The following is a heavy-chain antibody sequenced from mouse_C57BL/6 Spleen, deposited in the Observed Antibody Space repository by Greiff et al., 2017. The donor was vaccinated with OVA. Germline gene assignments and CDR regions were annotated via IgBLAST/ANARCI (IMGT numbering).Heavy chain of an antibody. V-gene: IGHV5-6*01. CDR3: ARLDSNSFDY. CDR1: GFTFSSYG. Sequence: DVQLVESGGDLVKPGGSLKLSCAASGFTFSSYGMSWVRQTPDKRLEWVATISSGGSYTYYPDSVKGRFTISRDNAKNTLYLQMSSLKSEDTAMYYCARLDSNSFDYWGQGTTLTVSS. CDR2: ISSGGSYT. J-gene: IGHJ2*01.